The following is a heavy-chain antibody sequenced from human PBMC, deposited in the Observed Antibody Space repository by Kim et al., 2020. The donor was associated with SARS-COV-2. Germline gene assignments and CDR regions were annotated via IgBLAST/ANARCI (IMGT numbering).Heavy chain of an antibody. Sequence: PPLKSRVTISVDTSKNQFSLKLSCVTAADTAVYYRARQGMSRGWKGYFGYWGQGTLVTVSS. CDR3: ARQGMSRGWKGYFGY. D-gene: IGHD6-19*01. J-gene: IGHJ4*02. V-gene: IGHV4-39*01.